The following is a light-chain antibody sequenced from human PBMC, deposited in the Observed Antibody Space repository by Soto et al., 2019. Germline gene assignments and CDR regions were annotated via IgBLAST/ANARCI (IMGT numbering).Light chain of an antibody. V-gene: IGLV1-40*01. CDR3: HSYDSSLSGVV. Sequence: QSVLTQPPSVSGAPGQGVTISCTGSSSNIGAGYDVHWYRQLPGTAPRLLIYRNTNRPSGVPDRFFGSKSGTSASLAITGLQAEDEADYSCHSYDSSLSGVVFGGGTKLTVL. J-gene: IGLJ2*01. CDR2: RNT. CDR1: SSNIGAGYD.